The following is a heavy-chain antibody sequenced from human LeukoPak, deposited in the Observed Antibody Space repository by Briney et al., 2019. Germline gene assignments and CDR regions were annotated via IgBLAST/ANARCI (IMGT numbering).Heavy chain of an antibody. CDR1: ASAFNFTTSA. CDR2: ISASGSTP. D-gene: IGHD3-3*01. Sequence: PGGSLRLSCAASASAFNFTTSALTWVRQVPGKGLEWVSSISASGSTPYYAESVKGRFTISKDNSKNTVFLQMTSLRADDTAIYYCAKLGFWSGTFVDYWGQGTLVTVSS. J-gene: IGHJ4*02. CDR3: AKLGFWSGTFVDY. V-gene: IGHV3-23*01.